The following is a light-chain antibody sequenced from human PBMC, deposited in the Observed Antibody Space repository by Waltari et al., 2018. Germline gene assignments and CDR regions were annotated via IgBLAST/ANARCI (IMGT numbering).Light chain of an antibody. J-gene: IGLJ6*01. V-gene: IGLV1-51*01. CDR2: DNN. CDR1: SSNIGGFH. CDR3: GVWDNSLGTHV. Sequence: QSVLTQPPTLSGDPGQRVTISCTGTSSNIGGFHVYWYQQFPGTAPKLLIYDNNQRPSEISDRFSGSKSGTSASLTITGLQAGDEADYYCGVWDNSLGTHVFGSGTKLTVL.